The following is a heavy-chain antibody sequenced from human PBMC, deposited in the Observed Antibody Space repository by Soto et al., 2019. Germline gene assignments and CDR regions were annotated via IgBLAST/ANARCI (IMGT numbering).Heavy chain of an antibody. J-gene: IGHJ3*02. CDR1: GFTFSSYW. Sequence: EVQLVESGRGLVQPGGSLRLSCAASGFTFSSYWMHWVRQAPGKGLVWVSRINSDGSSTSYADSVKGRFTISRDNAKNTLYLQMNSLRAEDTAVYYCARDPRYNWNYGAFDIWGQGTMVTVSS. V-gene: IGHV3-74*01. CDR2: INSDGSST. CDR3: ARDPRYNWNYGAFDI. D-gene: IGHD1-7*01.